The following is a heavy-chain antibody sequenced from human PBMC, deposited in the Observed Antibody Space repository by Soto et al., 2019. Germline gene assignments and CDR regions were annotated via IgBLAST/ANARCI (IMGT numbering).Heavy chain of an antibody. CDR2: IYYSGST. Sequence: PSETLSLTCTVSGGSISSYYWSWIRQPPGKGLEWIGYIYYSGSTNYNPSLKSRVTISVDTSKNQFSLKLSSVTAADTAVYYCARGSSYTLEFEFITMYYYYYYMDVWGKGITVTVSS. CDR1: GGSISSYY. D-gene: IGHD3-10*01. J-gene: IGHJ6*03. V-gene: IGHV4-59*01. CDR3: ARGSSYTLEFEFITMYYYYYYMDV.